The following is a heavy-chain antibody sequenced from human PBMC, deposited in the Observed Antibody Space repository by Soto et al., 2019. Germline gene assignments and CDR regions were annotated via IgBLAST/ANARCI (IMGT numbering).Heavy chain of an antibody. CDR2: IYWTDDK. V-gene: IGHV2-5*01. J-gene: IGHJ4*02. Sequence: QITLKESGPTLVKPTQTLTLTCTFSGFSLSSRGEGVGWIRQPPGKALEWLALIYWTDDKRYNPSLKSRLTITKDTSKNQVVLTMTNMDPVDTATYHCAHERGCCGSRGVWGQGTLVTVSS. D-gene: IGHD2-15*01. CDR3: AHERGCCGSRGV. CDR1: GFSLSSRGEG.